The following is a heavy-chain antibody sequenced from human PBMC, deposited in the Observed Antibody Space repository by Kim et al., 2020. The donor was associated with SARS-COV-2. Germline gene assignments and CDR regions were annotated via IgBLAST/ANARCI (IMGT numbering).Heavy chain of an antibody. Sequence: GASLKISCKGSGYSFTSYWISWVRQMPGKGLEWMGRIDPSDSYTNYSPSFQGHVTISADKSISTAYLQWSSLKASDTAMYYCATRYGGNSYTYDYWGQGTLVTVSS. D-gene: IGHD2-15*01. V-gene: IGHV5-10-1*01. J-gene: IGHJ4*02. CDR2: IDPSDSYT. CDR3: ATRYGGNSYTYDY. CDR1: GYSFTSYW.